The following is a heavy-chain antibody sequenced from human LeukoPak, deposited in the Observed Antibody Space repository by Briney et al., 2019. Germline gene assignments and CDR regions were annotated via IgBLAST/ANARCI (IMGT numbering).Heavy chain of an antibody. D-gene: IGHD3-10*01. CDR3: AREIGSGWTVGGY. J-gene: IGHJ4*02. CDR2: INPNSGGT. Sequence: ASVKVSCKASGYTFTGYYMHRVRQAPGQGLEWMGWINPNSGGTNYAQKFQGRVTMTRDTSISTAYMELSRLTSDDTAVFYCAREIGSGWTVGGYWGQGTLVTVSS. V-gene: IGHV1-2*02. CDR1: GYTFTGYY.